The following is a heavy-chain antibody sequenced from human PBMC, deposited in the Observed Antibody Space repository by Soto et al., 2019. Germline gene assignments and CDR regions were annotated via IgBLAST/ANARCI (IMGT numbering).Heavy chain of an antibody. V-gene: IGHV4-4*07. CDR3: ARDLPPYGGRRSPPTGAFED. CDR1: GGSFTGDY. D-gene: IGHD2-15*01. CDR2: VFGNGAGTP. J-gene: IGHJ4*02. Sequence: SETLSLTCSVSGGSFTGDYWSWIRQPAGKGLQWIGRVFGNGAGTPIYNSLLKSRARMSADPSKRQFSLTLTSVTTADTAVYYCARDLPPYGGRRSPPTGAFEDWGQGIMVTVSS.